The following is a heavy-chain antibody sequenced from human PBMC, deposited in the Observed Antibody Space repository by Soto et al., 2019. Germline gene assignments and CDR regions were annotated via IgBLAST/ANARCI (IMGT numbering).Heavy chain of an antibody. D-gene: IGHD1-7*01. J-gene: IGHJ4*02. Sequence: HPGGSLRLSCAASGFTFSSYAMSWVRQAPGKGLEWVSAFSGSGRSTYYADSVKGRFTISRDNSKNTLFLQMNSLRAEDTAVYYFARAHNWNYGLDYWGQGTLVTVSS. V-gene: IGHV3-23*01. CDR2: FSGSGRST. CDR3: ARAHNWNYGLDY. CDR1: GFTFSSYA.